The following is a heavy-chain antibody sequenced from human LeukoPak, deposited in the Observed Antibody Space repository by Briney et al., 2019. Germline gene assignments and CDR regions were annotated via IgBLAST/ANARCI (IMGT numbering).Heavy chain of an antibody. CDR2: IIPIFGIA. D-gene: IGHD3-22*01. V-gene: IGHV1-69*04. Sequence: GASVKVSCKASGGTFSSYAISWVRQAPGQGLEWMGRIIPIFGIANYAQKFQGRVTITADKSTSTAYMELSSLRSEDTAVYYCARPYHYDSSGYYYFDYWGQGTLVTVSS. CDR1: GGTFSSYA. J-gene: IGHJ4*02. CDR3: ARPYHYDSSGYYYFDY.